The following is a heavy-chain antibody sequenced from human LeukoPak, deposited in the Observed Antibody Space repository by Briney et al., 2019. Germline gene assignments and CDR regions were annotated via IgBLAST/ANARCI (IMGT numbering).Heavy chain of an antibody. Sequence: SETLSLTCTVSGGSISSYYWSWIRQPAGKGLEWIGRIYTSGSSNYNPSLKSRVTMSVDTSKNQFSLKLSSVTAADTAVYYCARDESSSTSSYYYYGMDVWGQGTTVTVSS. J-gene: IGHJ6*02. V-gene: IGHV4-4*07. CDR2: IYTSGSS. D-gene: IGHD2-2*01. CDR1: GGSISSYY. CDR3: ARDESSSTSSYYYYGMDV.